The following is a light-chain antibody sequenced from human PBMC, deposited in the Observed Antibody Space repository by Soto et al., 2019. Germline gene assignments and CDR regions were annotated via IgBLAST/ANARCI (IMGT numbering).Light chain of an antibody. CDR1: SSDVGGYNY. CDR2: DVS. CDR3: SSYTASSTYV. J-gene: IGLJ1*01. Sequence: QSVLTQPASVSGSPGQSITISCTGTSSDVGGYNYVSWYQHHPGKAPKLMIFDVSNRPSGVSNRFSGSKSGNTASLTISGLQAEDEADYYCSSYTASSTYVFGTATKLTVL. V-gene: IGLV2-14*03.